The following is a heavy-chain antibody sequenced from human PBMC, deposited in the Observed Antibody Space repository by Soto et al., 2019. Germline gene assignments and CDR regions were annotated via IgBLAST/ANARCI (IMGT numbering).Heavy chain of an antibody. CDR3: AREVNRKDDYYGMDV. D-gene: IGHD3-10*01. Sequence: QVQLVESGGGVVQPGRSLRLSCAASGFTFSSYAMHWVRQAPGKGLEWVAVISYDGSNKYYADSVKGRFTISRDNSENTLYLQMNSLRAEDTAVYYCAREVNRKDDYYGMDVWGQGTTVTVSS. V-gene: IGHV3-30-3*01. J-gene: IGHJ6*02. CDR2: ISYDGSNK. CDR1: GFTFSSYA.